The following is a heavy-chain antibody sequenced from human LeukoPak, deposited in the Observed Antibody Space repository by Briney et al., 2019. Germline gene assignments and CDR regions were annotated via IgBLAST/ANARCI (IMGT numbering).Heavy chain of an antibody. D-gene: IGHD4-17*01. Sequence: GGSLRLSCAASGFIFSSYGMHWVRQAPGKGLEWVAFIRYDGSDEYYADSVKGRFTISRDNSNNTLYLQMNSLRAEDTAVYCCVKDTTTVTSQGDYWGQGTLVTVSS. CDR1: GFIFSSYG. CDR2: IRYDGSDE. J-gene: IGHJ4*02. CDR3: VKDTTTVTSQGDY. V-gene: IGHV3-30*02.